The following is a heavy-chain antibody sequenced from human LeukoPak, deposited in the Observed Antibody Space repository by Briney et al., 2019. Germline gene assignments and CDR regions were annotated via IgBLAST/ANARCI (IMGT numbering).Heavy chain of an antibody. Sequence: PGRSLRLSCAASGFTFSSYGMHWVRQAPGKGLEWVAVIWYDGSNKFYADSVKGRFTISRDNSKNTLYLQMNSLRAEDTAVYYCAKELPDREGDYFDYWGQGTLVTVSS. CDR2: IWYDGSNK. CDR1: GFTFSSYG. J-gene: IGHJ4*02. V-gene: IGHV3-33*06. D-gene: IGHD1-14*01. CDR3: AKELPDREGDYFDY.